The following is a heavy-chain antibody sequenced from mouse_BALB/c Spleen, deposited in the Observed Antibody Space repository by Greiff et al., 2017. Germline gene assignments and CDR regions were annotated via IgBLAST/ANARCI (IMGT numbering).Heavy chain of an antibody. CDR1: GFTFSSYA. CDR2: ISSGGSYT. D-gene: IGHD1-1*01. Sequence: EVKLMESGGGLVKPGGSLKLSCAASGFTFSSYAMSWVRQSPEKRLEWVAEISSGGSYTYYPDTVTGRFTISRDNAKNTLYLEMSSLRSEDTAMYYCAREEDYYGSSYYAMDYWGQGTSVTVSS. J-gene: IGHJ4*01. CDR3: AREEDYYGSSYYAMDY. V-gene: IGHV5-9-4*01.